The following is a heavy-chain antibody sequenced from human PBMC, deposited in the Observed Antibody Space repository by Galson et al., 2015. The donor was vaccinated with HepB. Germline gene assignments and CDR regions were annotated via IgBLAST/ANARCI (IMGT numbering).Heavy chain of an antibody. V-gene: IGHV3-48*01. CDR1: GFTFSSCS. J-gene: IGHJ4*02. Sequence: SLRLSCAASGFTFSSCSMNWVRQAPGKGLEWVSYISSSSSTIYYADSVKGRFTISRDNAKNSLYLQMNSLRAEDTAVYYCASGAGKYYYGSRGGYWGQGTLVTVSS. D-gene: IGHD3-10*01. CDR2: ISSSSSTI. CDR3: ASGAGKYYYGSRGGY.